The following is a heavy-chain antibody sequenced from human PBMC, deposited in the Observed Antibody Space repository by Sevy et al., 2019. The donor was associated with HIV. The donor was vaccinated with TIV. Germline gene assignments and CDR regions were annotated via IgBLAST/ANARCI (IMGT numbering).Heavy chain of an antibody. Sequence: SETLSLTCTVSGGSISSYYWSWIRQPPGKGLEWIGYIYYSGSTNYNPSLKSRVTISVDTSKNQFSLKLSSLTAADTAVYYWAGDHSSGWATSNYFDYWGQGTLVTVSS. J-gene: IGHJ4*02. D-gene: IGHD6-19*01. V-gene: IGHV4-59*01. CDR3: AGDHSSGWATSNYFDY. CDR2: IYYSGST. CDR1: GGSISSYY.